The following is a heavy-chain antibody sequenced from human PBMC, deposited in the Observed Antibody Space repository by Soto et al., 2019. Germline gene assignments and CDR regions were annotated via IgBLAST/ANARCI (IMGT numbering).Heavy chain of an antibody. CDR1: GDSISSYY. J-gene: IGHJ4*02. CDR2: QNYGRSA. D-gene: IGHD3-22*01. CDR3: AVRSMAVVPEC. V-gene: IGHV4-59*01. Sequence: QVQLQESGPGLVKPSETLSLTCAVSGDSISSYYCLWIRQPPGKGLESIGDQNYGRSAKYNPSVKSRGTLSVDTSTNQCSLTLSSLTAADTAVYYCAVRSMAVVPECWGQGTLVTVSS.